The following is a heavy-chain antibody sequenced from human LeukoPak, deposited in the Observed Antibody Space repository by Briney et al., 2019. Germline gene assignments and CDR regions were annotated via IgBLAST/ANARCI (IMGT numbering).Heavy chain of an antibody. D-gene: IGHD3-22*01. J-gene: IGHJ4*02. CDR3: ARVLFVYYYYDSSGYSENSDY. CDR1: GFTFSSYS. V-gene: IGHV3-48*01. Sequence: GGSLRLSCAASGFTFSSYSMNWVRQAPGKGLEWVSYISSSSSTIYYADSVKGRFTISRDNAKNSLYLQMNSLRAEDTAVYYCARVLFVYYYYDSSGYSENSDYWGQGTLVTVSS. CDR2: ISSSSSTI.